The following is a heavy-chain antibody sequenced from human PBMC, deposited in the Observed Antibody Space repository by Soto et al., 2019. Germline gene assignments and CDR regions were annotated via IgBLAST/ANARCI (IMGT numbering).Heavy chain of an antibody. J-gene: IGHJ6*02. D-gene: IGHD7-27*01. Sequence: ASVKVSCKASGGTFSSYAISWVRQAPGQGLEWMGGIIPIFGTANYAQKFQGRVTITADESTSTAYMELSSLRSEDSAVYYCAIGLVSANWGMGLDYYYYGMDVWGQGTTVTVSS. CDR3: AIGLVSANWGMGLDYYYYGMDV. V-gene: IGHV1-69*13. CDR2: IIPIFGTA. CDR1: GGTFSSYA.